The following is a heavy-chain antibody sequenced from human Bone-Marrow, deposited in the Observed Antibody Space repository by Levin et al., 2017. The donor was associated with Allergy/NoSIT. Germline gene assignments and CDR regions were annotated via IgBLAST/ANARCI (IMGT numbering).Heavy chain of an antibody. CDR1: GFTFSSYA. J-gene: IGHJ5*02. CDR3: AKGGGYCSSTSCYSLPQNWFDP. CDR2: ISGSGGST. Sequence: GGSLRLSCAASGFTFSSYAMSWVRQAPGKGLEWVSAISGSGGSTYYADSVKGRFTISRDNSKNTLYLQMNSLRAEDTAVYYCAKGGGYCSSTSCYSLPQNWFDPWGQGTLVTVSS. V-gene: IGHV3-23*01. D-gene: IGHD2-2*01.